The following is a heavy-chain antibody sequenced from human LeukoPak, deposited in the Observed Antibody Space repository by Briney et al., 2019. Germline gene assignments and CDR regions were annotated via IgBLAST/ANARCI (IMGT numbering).Heavy chain of an antibody. V-gene: IGHV3-33*06. CDR1: GFTFSSYG. J-gene: IGHJ6*02. D-gene: IGHD1-26*01. CDR2: IWYDGSNK. Sequence: GRSLRLSCAASGFTFSSYGMHWVRQAPGKGLEWVAVIWYDGSNKYYADSVKGRFTISRDNSKNTLYLQMNSLRAEDTAVYYCAKNTFSGSYYIDYYYYGMDVWGQGTTVTVSS. CDR3: AKNTFSGSYYIDYYYYGMDV.